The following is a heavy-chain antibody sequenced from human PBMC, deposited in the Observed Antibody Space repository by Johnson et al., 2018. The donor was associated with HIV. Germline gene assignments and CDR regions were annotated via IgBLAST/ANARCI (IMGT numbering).Heavy chain of an antibody. Sequence: QVQLVESGGGVVQPGRSLRLSCVASGFTLSTYGMHWVRQAPGKGLEWVAVMSYDGSNKYYADSVKGRFTISRDSSKNTLYLQMNSLRPEDTAVYYCAKDRNGGRLFDGFDIWGRGTMVTVSS. CDR3: AKDRNGGRLFDGFDI. D-gene: IGHD7-27*01. V-gene: IGHV3-30*18. CDR2: MSYDGSNK. J-gene: IGHJ3*02. CDR1: GFTLSTYG.